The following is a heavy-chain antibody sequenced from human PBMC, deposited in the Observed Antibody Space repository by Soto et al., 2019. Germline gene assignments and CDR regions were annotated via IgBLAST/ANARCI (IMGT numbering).Heavy chain of an antibody. J-gene: IGHJ4*02. CDR3: ARGLHRANEGYSGYQFDY. V-gene: IGHV4-34*01. CDR1: GGSFSGYY. D-gene: IGHD5-12*01. CDR2: INHSGST. Sequence: SETLSLTCAVYGGSFSGYYWSWIRQPPGKGLEWIGEINHSGSTNYNPSLKSRVTISVDTSKNQFSLKLSSVTAADTAVYYCARGLHRANEGYSGYQFDYWGQGTLVTVSS.